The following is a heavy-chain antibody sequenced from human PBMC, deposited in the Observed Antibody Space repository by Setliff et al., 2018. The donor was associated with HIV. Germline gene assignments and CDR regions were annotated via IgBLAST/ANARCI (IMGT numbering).Heavy chain of an antibody. J-gene: IGHJ4*02. CDR1: GFTVNSNY. CDR2: IYSGGST. CDR3: ARGEPTILVVPAAFFDY. Sequence: GGSLRLSCAASGFTVNSNYMSWVRQSPGKGLEWVSVIYSGGSTFYADSVKGRFTISRDNSKNTLYLQMNSLRAEDTAVYYCARGEPTILVVPAAFFDYWGQGTLVTVSS. V-gene: IGHV3-53*01. D-gene: IGHD2-2*01.